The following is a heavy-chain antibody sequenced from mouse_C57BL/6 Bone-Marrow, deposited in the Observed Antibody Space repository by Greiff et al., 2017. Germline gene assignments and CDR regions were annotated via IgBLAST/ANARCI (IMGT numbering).Heavy chain of an antibody. J-gene: IGHJ3*01. V-gene: IGHV1-7*01. Sequence: QVQLQQSGAALAKPGASVKLSCKASGYNFTSYWMHWVKQRPGQGLEWIGYINPSSGYTKYNQKFKDKATLTADKSSSTASMQLSSLTYEDSAVYYCARSTLFAYWCQGTLVTVSS. CDR3: ARSTLFAY. CDR2: INPSSGYT. CDR1: GYNFTSYW.